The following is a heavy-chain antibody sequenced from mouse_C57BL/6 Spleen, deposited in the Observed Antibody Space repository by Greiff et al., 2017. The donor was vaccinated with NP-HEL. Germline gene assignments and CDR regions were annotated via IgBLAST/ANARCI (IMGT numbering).Heavy chain of an antibody. J-gene: IGHJ4*01. V-gene: IGHV7-1*01. CDR3: ARGYGNYRDYAMDY. CDR1: GFTFSDFY. Sequence: EVMLVDSGGGLVQSGRSLRLSCATSGFTFSDFYMEWVRQAPGKGLEWIAASRNKANDYTTEYSASVKGRFIVSRDTSQSILYLQMNALRAEDTAIYYCARGYGNYRDYAMDYWGQGTSVTVSS. D-gene: IGHD2-1*01. CDR2: SRNKANDYTT.